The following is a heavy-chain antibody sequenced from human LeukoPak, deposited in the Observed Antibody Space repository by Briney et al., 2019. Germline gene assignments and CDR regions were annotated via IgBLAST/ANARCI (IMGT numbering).Heavy chain of an antibody. CDR3: ARVTSWLGVSDY. J-gene: IGHJ4*02. Sequence: SETLSLTCTVSGASISSSSFYWSWIRQPAGKALEWVGRIYTSGITNYNPSLMSRVTISLDTSKNQFSLKLYSVTAADTAVYYCARVTSWLGVSDYWGQGTLVTVSS. V-gene: IGHV4-61*02. CDR1: GASISSSSFY. CDR2: IYTSGIT. D-gene: IGHD6-19*01.